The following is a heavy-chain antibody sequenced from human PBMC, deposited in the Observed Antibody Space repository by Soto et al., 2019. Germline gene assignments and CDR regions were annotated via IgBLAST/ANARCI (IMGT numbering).Heavy chain of an antibody. CDR1: GGTFSSYA. J-gene: IGHJ5*02. CDR2: IIPIFGTA. D-gene: IGHD5-18*01. CDR3: ARQRGYSYGNNWFDP. Sequence: QVQLVQSGAEVKKPGSSVKVSCKASGGTFSSYAISWVRQAPGQGLEWMGGIIPIFGTANYAEKFQGRVTITADESTSTAYMELSSVSSEDTAVYYCARQRGYSYGNNWFDPWGQGNLVTVSS. V-gene: IGHV1-69*01.